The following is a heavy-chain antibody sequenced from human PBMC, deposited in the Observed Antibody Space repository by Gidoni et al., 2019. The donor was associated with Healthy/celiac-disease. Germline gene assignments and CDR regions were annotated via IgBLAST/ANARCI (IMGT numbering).Heavy chain of an antibody. CDR2: ISSSSSYI. Sequence: EVQLVESGGGLVKPGGSLRLSCAASGFTFSSYSMNWVRQAPGKGLEWVSSISSSSSYIYYADSVKGRFTISRDNAKNSLYLQMNSLRAEDTAVYYCARVPVGVGATHFDYWGQGTLVTVSS. V-gene: IGHV3-21*01. D-gene: IGHD1-26*01. CDR1: GFTFSSYS. CDR3: ARVPVGVGATHFDY. J-gene: IGHJ4*02.